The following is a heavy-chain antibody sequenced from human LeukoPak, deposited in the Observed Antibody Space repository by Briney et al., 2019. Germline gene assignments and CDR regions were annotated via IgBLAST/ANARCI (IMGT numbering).Heavy chain of an antibody. J-gene: IGHJ3*02. V-gene: IGHV3-9*03. CDR2: VSWNIVNI. CDR1: GLCLDQYS. CDR3: AKERLGAFDI. Sequence: GGSLTLACLPSGLCLDQYSMLWVRLAPGARREWAAGVSWNIVNIGHADSVEGQLTISRDNAKNSPYLQMNRLRAEDMALYYCAKERLGAFDIWGQGTMVTVSS.